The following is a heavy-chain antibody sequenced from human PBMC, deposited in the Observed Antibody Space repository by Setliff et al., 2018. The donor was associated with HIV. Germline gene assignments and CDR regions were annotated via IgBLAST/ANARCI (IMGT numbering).Heavy chain of an antibody. D-gene: IGHD3-3*01. CDR3: ARIFGDQGYYYDMDV. CDR2: IAYSGTA. Sequence: LSLTCTVSGGSISSRNFYWGWIRQPPGKGLEWIGSIAYSGTAYYNPSLKSRITISLHTSKRQVSLKLSSVIAADTAVYYCARIFGDQGYYYDMDVWGQGTTVTVSS. J-gene: IGHJ6*02. V-gene: IGHV4-39*07. CDR1: GGSISSRNFY.